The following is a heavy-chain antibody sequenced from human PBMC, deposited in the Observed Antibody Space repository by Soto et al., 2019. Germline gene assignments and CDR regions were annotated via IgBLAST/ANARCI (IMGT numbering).Heavy chain of an antibody. CDR2: IKQDGSEK. J-gene: IGHJ3*02. V-gene: IGHV3-7*03. Sequence: GSLRLSCAASGFTFSSYWMSWVRQAPGKGLEWVANIKQDGSEKYYVDSVKGRFTISRDNAKNSLYLQMNSLRAEDTAVYYCARGRRGCSGGSCYHGSRAFDIWGQGTMVTVSS. D-gene: IGHD2-15*01. CDR3: ARGRRGCSGGSCYHGSRAFDI. CDR1: GFTFSSYW.